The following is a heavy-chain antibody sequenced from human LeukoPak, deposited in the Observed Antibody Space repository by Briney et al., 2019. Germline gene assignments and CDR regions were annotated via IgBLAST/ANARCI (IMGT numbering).Heavy chain of an antibody. CDR1: GFTFSSHG. D-gene: IGHD5-12*01. CDR3: AKVLLYSGYVGPFDN. CDR2: ISNDGINK. Sequence: PGGSLRLSCAASGFTFSSHGMHWVRQAPGEGLEWVAVISNDGINKYYADSVKGRFTISRDNSKNTLYLQMNSLRVEDTAVYHCAKVLLYSGYVGPFDNWGQGTVVTVSS. J-gene: IGHJ4*02. V-gene: IGHV3-30*18.